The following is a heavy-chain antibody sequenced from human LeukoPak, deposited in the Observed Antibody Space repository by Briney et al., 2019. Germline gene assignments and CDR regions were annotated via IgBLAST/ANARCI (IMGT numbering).Heavy chain of an antibody. CDR1: GFTFSSYS. D-gene: IGHD3-10*01. J-gene: IGHJ4*02. V-gene: IGHV3-48*01. CDR2: SSYSSSTI. Sequence: GGSLRLSCAASGFTFSSYSVNWVRQAPGKGLEWVSYSSYSSSTIFYADSVKGRFTISRDNAKNSLYLQMNSLRAEDTAVYYCARDNVGNFDYWGQGTLVTVSS. CDR3: ARDNVGNFDY.